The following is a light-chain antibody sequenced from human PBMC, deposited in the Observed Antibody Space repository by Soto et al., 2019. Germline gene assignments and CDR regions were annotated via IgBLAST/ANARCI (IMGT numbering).Light chain of an antibody. CDR1: QGFSNS. V-gene: IGKV1-9*01. CDR3: KQPDSYPCT. J-gene: IGKJ2*02. Sequence: IQLTQSPSFLSASVGDIVTITCRASQGFSNSLAWYQQKPGKAPKLLIYAASTLQSGVPSRFSGSGSGTEFTLTISSLQPEDFATYYCKQPDSYPCTFGQGTKLESK. CDR2: AAS.